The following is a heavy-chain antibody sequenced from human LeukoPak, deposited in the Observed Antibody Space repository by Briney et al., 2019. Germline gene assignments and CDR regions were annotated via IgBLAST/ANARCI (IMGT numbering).Heavy chain of an antibody. V-gene: IGHV3-7*05. CDR2: IKQDGSEK. Sequence: GGSLRLSCAASGFTFSGCGMSWVRQAPGKGLEWVASIKQDGSEKYYVDSVRGRFTISRDNANNSLNLQMDSLRADDMAVYYCARGPPPRYSTSWFDYWGQGTLVTVSS. D-gene: IGHD6-13*01. CDR1: GFTFSGCG. CDR3: ARGPPPRYSTSWFDY. J-gene: IGHJ5*01.